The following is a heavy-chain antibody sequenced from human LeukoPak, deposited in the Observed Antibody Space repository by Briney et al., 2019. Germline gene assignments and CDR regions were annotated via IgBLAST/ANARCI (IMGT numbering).Heavy chain of an antibody. D-gene: IGHD3-16*02. Sequence: SVKVSCKASGGTFSSYTISWVRQAPGQGLEWMGRIIPILGIANYAQRFQGRVTITADKSTSTAYMELSSLRSEDTAVYYCALESYDYVWGSYRYTHYWGQGTLVTVSS. CDR3: ALESYDYVWGSYRYTHY. CDR1: GGTFSSYT. CDR2: IIPILGIA. V-gene: IGHV1-69*02. J-gene: IGHJ4*02.